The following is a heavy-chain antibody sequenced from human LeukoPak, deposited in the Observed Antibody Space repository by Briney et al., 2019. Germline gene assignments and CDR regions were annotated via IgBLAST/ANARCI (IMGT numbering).Heavy chain of an antibody. D-gene: IGHD3-22*01. V-gene: IGHV1-18*01. CDR3: ARDLGPRYYDSSGYYYNY. Sequence: ASVKVSCKASGYTFTSYGISWVRQAPGQGLEWMGWISAYNGNTNYAQKLQGRITMTTDTSTSTAYMELRSLRSDDTAVYYCARDLGPRYYDSSGYYYNYWGQGTLVTVSS. J-gene: IGHJ4*02. CDR2: ISAYNGNT. CDR1: GYTFTSYG.